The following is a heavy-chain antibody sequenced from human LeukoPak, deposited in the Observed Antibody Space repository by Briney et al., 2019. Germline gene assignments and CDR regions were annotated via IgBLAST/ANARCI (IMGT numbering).Heavy chain of an antibody. CDR3: ARDAGAPLLYYYYYYGMDV. V-gene: IGHV1-69*06. CDR1: GGTFSSYA. D-gene: IGHD3-10*01. CDR2: IIPIFGTA. Sequence: ASVKVSCKASGGTFSSYAISWVRQAPGQGLEWMGGIIPIFGTANYAQKFQGRVTITADKSTSTAYMELSSLRSEDTAVYYCARDAGAPLLYYYYYYGMDVWSKGTTVTVSS. J-gene: IGHJ6*04.